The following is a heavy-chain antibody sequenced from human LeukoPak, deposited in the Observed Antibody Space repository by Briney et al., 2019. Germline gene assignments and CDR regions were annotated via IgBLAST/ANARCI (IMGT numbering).Heavy chain of an antibody. CDR2: ISYDGGSK. D-gene: IGHD4-17*01. CDR3: ARRTVTRDWYFDL. J-gene: IGHJ2*01. Sequence: GGSLRLSCAASGFSFNNYGMHWVRQAPGKGPEWVAFISYDGGSKYYADSVRGRFTISRDNAKNSLYLQMNSLRAEDTAVYYCARRTVTRDWYFDLWGRGTLVTVSS. CDR1: GFSFNNYG. V-gene: IGHV3-30*03.